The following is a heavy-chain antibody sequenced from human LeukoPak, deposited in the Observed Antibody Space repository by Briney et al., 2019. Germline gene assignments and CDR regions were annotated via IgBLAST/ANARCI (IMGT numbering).Heavy chain of an antibody. V-gene: IGHV4-59*01. CDR2: IYYSGST. Sequence: SETLSLTCTVSVGSIRSYYWSWIRQPPGKGLEWIGYIYYSGSTNYNPSLKSRVTISVDTSKNQFSLKLSSVTAADTAVYYCARGRGDRDYYYYLDVWGKGTTVTISS. J-gene: IGHJ6*03. CDR3: ARGRGDRDYYYYLDV. CDR1: VGSIRSYY. D-gene: IGHD3-10*01.